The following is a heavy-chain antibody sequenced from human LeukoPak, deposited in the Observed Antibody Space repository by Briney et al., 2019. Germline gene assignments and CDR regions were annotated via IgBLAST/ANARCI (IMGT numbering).Heavy chain of an antibody. J-gene: IGHJ4*02. CDR2: INHSGST. D-gene: IGHD2-8*01. V-gene: IGHV4-34*01. Sequence: PSETLSLTCAVYGGSFSGYYWSWIRQPPGKGLEWIGEINHSGSTNYNPSPKSRVTISVDTSKNQFSLKLSSVTAADTAVYYCARGRHRYCTNGVCPHPTLGYWGQGTLVTVSS. CDR1: GGSFSGYY. CDR3: ARGRHRYCTNGVCPHPTLGY.